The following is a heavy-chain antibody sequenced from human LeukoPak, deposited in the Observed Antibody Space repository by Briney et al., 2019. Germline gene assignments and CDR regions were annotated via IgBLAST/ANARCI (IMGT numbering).Heavy chain of an antibody. V-gene: IGHV4-59*01. Sequence: SETLSLTCTVSGGSFSSYSWSWVRQPPGRGLEWIGYIYYSGSTTYNPSPKTRLTMSLDTSKNQFSLKLSSVTAADTAVYYCARDRSSGSYFRFDYWGQGTLVTVSS. CDR1: GGSFSSYS. D-gene: IGHD1-26*01. CDR3: ARDRSSGSYFRFDY. CDR2: IYYSGST. J-gene: IGHJ4*02.